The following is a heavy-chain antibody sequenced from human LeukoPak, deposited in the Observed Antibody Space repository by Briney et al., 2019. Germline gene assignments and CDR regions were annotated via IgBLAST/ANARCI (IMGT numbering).Heavy chain of an antibody. Sequence: PSETLSLTCAVSGGSFSDFNWSWIRQPPGKGLEWIGEVLHSGTTNYNPSLKSRLTMTIDTSKKQFSLILNSVTAADTAVYYCARGRGDVVEAAGYYYLYMDVWGKGSTVTVSS. J-gene: IGHJ6*03. V-gene: IGHV4-34*01. CDR3: ARGRGDVVEAAGYYYLYMDV. D-gene: IGHD2-2*01. CDR2: VLHSGTT. CDR1: GGSFSDFN.